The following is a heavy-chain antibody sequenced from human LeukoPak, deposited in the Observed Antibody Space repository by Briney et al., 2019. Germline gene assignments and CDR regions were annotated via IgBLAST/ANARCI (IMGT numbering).Heavy chain of an antibody. J-gene: IGHJ3*02. V-gene: IGHV3-21*01. D-gene: IGHD6-19*01. CDR2: ISSSSSYI. Sequence: GGSLRLSCAASGFTFSSYSMNWVRQAPGKGPEWVSSISSSSSYIYYADSVKGRFTISRDNAKNSLYLQMNSLRAEDTAVYYCARDMEEQWPSDAFDIWGQGTMVTVPS. CDR3: ARDMEEQWPSDAFDI. CDR1: GFTFSSYS.